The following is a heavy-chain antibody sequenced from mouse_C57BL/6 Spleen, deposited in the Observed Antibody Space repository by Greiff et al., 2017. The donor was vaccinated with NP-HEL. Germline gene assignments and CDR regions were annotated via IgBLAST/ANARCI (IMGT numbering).Heavy chain of an antibody. Sequence: QVQLQQSGAELVRPGASVKLSCKASGYTFTDYYINWVKQRPGQGLEWIARIYPGSGNTYYNEKFKGKATLTAEKSSSTAYMQLSSLTSEDSAVYYCAREEGYEGWGQGTTLTVSS. CDR2: IYPGSGNT. D-gene: IGHD2-3*01. CDR3: AREEGYEG. J-gene: IGHJ2*01. CDR1: GYTFTDYY. V-gene: IGHV1-76*01.